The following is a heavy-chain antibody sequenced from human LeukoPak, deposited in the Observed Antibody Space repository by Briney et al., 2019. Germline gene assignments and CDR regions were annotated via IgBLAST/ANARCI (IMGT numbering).Heavy chain of an antibody. J-gene: IGHJ4*02. CDR1: GFTFSNAW. Sequence: PGGSLRLSCAASGFTFSNAWLNWVRQAPGKGLEWVGHIKSKTDGGTTDYAAPVKGRFTISRDDSKNTLFLQMNSLKTEDTAVYYCTLPWGSGSYYGYWGQGTLVTVSS. CDR2: IKSKTDGGTT. CDR3: TLPWGSGSYYGY. D-gene: IGHD3-10*01. V-gene: IGHV3-15*01.